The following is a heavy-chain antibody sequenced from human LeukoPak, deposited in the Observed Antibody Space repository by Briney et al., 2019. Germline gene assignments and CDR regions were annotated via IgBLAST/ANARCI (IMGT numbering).Heavy chain of an antibody. Sequence: GSSVKVSCKASGGTFSRYTISWVRQAPGQGLEWMGRIIPILGIANYAQKFQGRVTITADKSTSTAYMELSSLRSEDTAVYYCARDPHYHDRSGSFVWGQGTMVTVSS. V-gene: IGHV1-69*04. CDR1: GGTFSRYT. CDR3: ARDPHYHDRSGSFV. J-gene: IGHJ3*01. CDR2: IIPILGIA. D-gene: IGHD3-22*01.